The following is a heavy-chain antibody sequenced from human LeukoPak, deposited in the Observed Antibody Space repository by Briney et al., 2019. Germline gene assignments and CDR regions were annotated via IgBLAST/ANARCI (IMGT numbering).Heavy chain of an antibody. V-gene: IGHV4-39*01. CDR3: ARQGSDNWFDP. CDR1: GGSISSSSYY. D-gene: IGHD2-15*01. CDR2: IYYSGST. Sequence: SETLSLTCTVSGGSISSSSYYWGWIRQPPGKGLEWIGSIYYSGSTYYNPSLKSRVTISVDTSKNQFSLKLSSVTAADTAVYYCARQGSDNWFDPWGQGTLVTVFS. J-gene: IGHJ5*02.